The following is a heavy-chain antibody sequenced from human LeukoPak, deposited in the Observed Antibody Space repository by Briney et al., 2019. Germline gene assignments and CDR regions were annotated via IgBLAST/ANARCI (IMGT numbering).Heavy chain of an antibody. CDR3: TKDMSSGSYYGMDV. V-gene: IGHV3-9*01. Sequence: GGSLRLSCAASGFTFDDYAMHWVRQAPGKGLEWVSGISWNSGSIGYADSVKGRFTISRDNAKNSLYLQMNSLRAEDTALYYCTKDMSSGSYYGMDVWGQGTTVTVSS. CDR2: ISWNSGSI. J-gene: IGHJ6*02. D-gene: IGHD3-10*01. CDR1: GFTFDDYA.